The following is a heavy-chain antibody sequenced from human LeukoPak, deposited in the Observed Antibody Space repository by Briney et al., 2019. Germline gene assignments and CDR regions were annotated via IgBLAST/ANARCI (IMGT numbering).Heavy chain of an antibody. CDR1: GFTFSSYG. CDR3: ARDGYSSGWGVQIDY. J-gene: IGHJ4*02. D-gene: IGHD6-19*01. Sequence: PGGSLRLSCAASGFTFSSYGMHWVRQAPGKGLEWVAVIWYDGTNKNYADSVKGRFTISRDNSKNTLYLQMNSLRAEDTAVYYCARDGYSSGWGVQIDYWGQGTLVTVSS. CDR2: IWYDGTNK. V-gene: IGHV3-33*01.